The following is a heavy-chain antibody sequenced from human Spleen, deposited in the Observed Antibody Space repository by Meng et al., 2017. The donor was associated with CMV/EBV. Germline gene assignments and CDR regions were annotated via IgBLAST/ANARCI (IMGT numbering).Heavy chain of an antibody. CDR2: INHSGST. Sequence: VYGGSFSGYYWSWIRQPPGKGLEWSGEINHSGSTNYNQSRKSRVTISVDTSKNQFSLKLSSVTAADTAVYYCARRVKLRQHWYFDLWGRGTLVTVSS. CDR3: ARRVKLRQHWYFDL. J-gene: IGHJ2*01. V-gene: IGHV4-34*01. CDR1: GGSFSGYY. D-gene: IGHD3-10*01.